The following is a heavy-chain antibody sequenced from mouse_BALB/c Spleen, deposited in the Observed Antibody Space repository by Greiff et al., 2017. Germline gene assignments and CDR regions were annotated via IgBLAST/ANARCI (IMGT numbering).Heavy chain of an antibody. D-gene: IGHD1-2*01. CDR2: ISSGGGST. V-gene: IGHV5-12-1*01. J-gene: IGHJ2*01. CDR1: GFAFSSYD. Sequence: EVQRVESGGGLVKPGGSLKLSRAASGFAFSSYDMSWVRQTPEKRLEWVAYISSGGGSTYYPDTVKGRFTISRDNAKNTLYLQMSSLKSEDTAMYYCARHYYGYYFDYWGQGTTLTVSS. CDR3: ARHYYGYYFDY.